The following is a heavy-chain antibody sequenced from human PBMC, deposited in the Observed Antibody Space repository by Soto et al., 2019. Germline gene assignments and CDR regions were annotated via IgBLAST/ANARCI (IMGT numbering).Heavy chain of an antibody. D-gene: IGHD1-1*01. CDR2: TYYRSKWFY. CDR1: GDSVSSSSAV. CDR3: VKFGSHWTDAY. J-gene: IGHJ4*02. Sequence: PSQTLSLTCGISGDSVSSSSAVWNWIRLSPSRGLEWLGRTYYRSKWFYESAVSVRSRIVINPDTSGNHFSLHLTSVTPEDTAVNYCVKFGSHWTDAYWGQGTVVTVSS. V-gene: IGHV6-1*01.